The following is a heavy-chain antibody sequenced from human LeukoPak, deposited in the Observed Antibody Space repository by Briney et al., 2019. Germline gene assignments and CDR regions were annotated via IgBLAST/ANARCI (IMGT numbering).Heavy chain of an antibody. CDR3: ASFQVAPERY. Sequence: PGGSLRLSCAASGFCFSTSWAHWVRPAPKGGLGWVSRINGDGGSTDYADSVKGRFTISRDNAKNTLYLQMNTLRAEDTAVYYCASFQVAPERYWGLGTLVTVSS. CDR2: INGDGGST. J-gene: IGHJ4*02. CDR1: GFCFSTSW. D-gene: IGHD5-12*01. V-gene: IGHV3-74*01.